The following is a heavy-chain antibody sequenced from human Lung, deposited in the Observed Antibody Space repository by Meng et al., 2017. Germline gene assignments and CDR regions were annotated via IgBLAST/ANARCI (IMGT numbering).Heavy chain of an antibody. V-gene: IGHV7-4-1*02. CDR2: INTNTGNP. CDR3: TSGGYLDY. CDR1: GYTFTNYG. Sequence: QVQLVQSWSELTKPGASVKASCKASGYTFTNYGMNWLRQDPGQGLEWMGWINTNTGNPTYVPGFTGRFVFSLDTSVSTAYLQINSLKAEDTAVYYCTSGGYLDYWGQGTLVTVSS. J-gene: IGHJ4*02. D-gene: IGHD3-10*01.